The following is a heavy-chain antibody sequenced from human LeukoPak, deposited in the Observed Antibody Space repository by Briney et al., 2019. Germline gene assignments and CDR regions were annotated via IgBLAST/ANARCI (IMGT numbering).Heavy chain of an antibody. J-gene: IGHJ3*02. CDR2: MYYSGTT. CDR3: ARADANAFDI. Sequence: SETLSLTCTVSGGSISSGGFYWSWIRQHPGQGPEWIGYMYYSGTTFYSPSLKSRLSISVDTSKNQFSLKLSSVTAADTAVYYCARADANAFDIWGQGTMVTVSS. CDR1: GGSISSGGFY. V-gene: IGHV4-31*03.